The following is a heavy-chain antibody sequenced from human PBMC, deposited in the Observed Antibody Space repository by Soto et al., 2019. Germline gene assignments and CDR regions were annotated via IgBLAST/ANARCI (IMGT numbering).Heavy chain of an antibody. Sequence: ASVKVSCKASGYTFTGYYMHCVRQSPLQLLEWLVLLNPNSGGTNYAQKFQGWVTMTRDTSISTAYMELSRLRSDDTAVYYCARDRGLRDYVWGSYRSHDAFDIWGQGTMVT. CDR1: GYTFTGYY. D-gene: IGHD3-16*02. J-gene: IGHJ3*02. CDR2: LNPNSGGT. CDR3: ARDRGLRDYVWGSYRSHDAFDI. V-gene: IGHV1-2*04.